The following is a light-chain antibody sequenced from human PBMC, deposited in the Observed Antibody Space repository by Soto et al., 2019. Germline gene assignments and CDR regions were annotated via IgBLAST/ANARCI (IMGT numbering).Light chain of an antibody. CDR1: SSDVGGYNY. CDR3: SSYTSSSHYV. J-gene: IGLJ1*01. Sequence: QSVLRQPASVSWSPGHLITISCTGTSSDVGGYNYVSWYQQHPGKAPKLMIYEVSNRPSGVSNRFSGSKSGNTASLTISGLQAEEEADYYCSSYTSSSHYVFGTGTKVTVL. V-gene: IGLV2-14*01. CDR2: EVS.